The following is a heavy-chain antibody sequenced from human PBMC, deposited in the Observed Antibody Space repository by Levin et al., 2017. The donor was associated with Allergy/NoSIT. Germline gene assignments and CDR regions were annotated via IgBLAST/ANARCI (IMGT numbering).Heavy chain of an antibody. CDR2: INYRGVT. Sequence: PSETLSLTCSVSGGSVSSGTYYWSWIRRPPGKGLEWIGYINYRGVTKYHPSLKSRVTISVDTSKNEFSLKVTSVSAADTAVDYCARNRIIVSGGNDYYYGMDVWGQGTTVTVSS. CDR1: GGSVSSGTYY. V-gene: IGHV4-61*01. D-gene: IGHD5/OR15-5a*01. J-gene: IGHJ6*02. CDR3: ARNRIIVSGGNDYYYGMDV.